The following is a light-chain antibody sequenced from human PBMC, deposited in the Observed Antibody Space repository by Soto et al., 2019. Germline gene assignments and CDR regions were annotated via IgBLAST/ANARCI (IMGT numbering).Light chain of an antibody. J-gene: IGKJ1*01. V-gene: IGKV1-5*03. Sequence: DIQITQSPSTLSASVGNIVAISCRASHSISIWLAWYQQKPGKAPKLLIYKASSLESGVPSRFSGSGSGTEFTLTISSLQPDDFATYYCQQYNDYSWTFGPGTKVEIK. CDR2: KAS. CDR1: HSISIW. CDR3: QQYNDYSWT.